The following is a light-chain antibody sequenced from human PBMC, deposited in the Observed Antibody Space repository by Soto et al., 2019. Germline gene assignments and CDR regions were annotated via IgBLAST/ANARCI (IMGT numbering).Light chain of an antibody. CDR3: AAWDARLTGVV. CDR1: SSKIENTA. CDR2: YDN. V-gene: IGLV1-36*01. Sequence: QSVLTQAPSVSEAPRQRVTISCSGSSSKIENTAVTWYQQLPGKAPKLLIYYDNQLPSGVSDRFSGSKSGNSASLAISGLLSDDEADYYCAAWDARLTGVVFGGGNKLTVL. J-gene: IGLJ2*01.